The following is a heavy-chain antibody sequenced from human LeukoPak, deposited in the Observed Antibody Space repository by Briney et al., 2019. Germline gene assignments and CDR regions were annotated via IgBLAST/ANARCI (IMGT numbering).Heavy chain of an antibody. CDR1: GGSISNGTYS. J-gene: IGHJ4*02. Sequence: SQTLSLTCAVSGGSISNGTYSWSWIRQPPGKGLEWIGYIYHSGSAFYSTSLRSRVTISADRSKNHFSLKMNSVTAADTAVYYCARGGYYYGSGSYYDGGWGLDYWGPGALVIVSS. V-gene: IGHV4-30-2*01. CDR2: IYHSGSA. D-gene: IGHD3-10*01. CDR3: ARGGYYYGSGSYYDGGWGLDY.